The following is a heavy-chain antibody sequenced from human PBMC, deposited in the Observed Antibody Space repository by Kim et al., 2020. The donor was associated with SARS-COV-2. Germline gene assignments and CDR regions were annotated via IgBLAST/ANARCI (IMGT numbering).Heavy chain of an antibody. V-gene: IGHV6-1*01. D-gene: IGHD1-1*01. CDR1: GDSVSSNSAA. Sequence: SQTLSLTCDISGDSVSSNSAAWNWIRQSPSRGLEWLGRTYYRSKWYTDYALSVKGRITINPDTSKNQFSLQLNSVTPGDTAVYYCARDRQRVGTGVDYWGQGTLGTVSS. CDR2: TYYRSKWYT. J-gene: IGHJ4*01. CDR3: ARDRQRVGTGVDY.